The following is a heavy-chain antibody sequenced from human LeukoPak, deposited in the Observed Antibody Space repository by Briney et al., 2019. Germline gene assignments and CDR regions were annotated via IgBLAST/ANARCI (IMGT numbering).Heavy chain of an antibody. CDR1: GFTFDDYA. CDR2: ISWNSGSI. V-gene: IGHV3-9*01. J-gene: IGHJ3*02. CDR3: AKDIAASGSRAFDI. D-gene: IGHD3-22*01. Sequence: GGSLRLSWAASGFTFDDYAMHWVRHAPGKGLEWVSGISWNSGSIGYADSVKGRFTISRDNAKNSPYLQMNSLSAEDTALYYCAKDIAASGSRAFDIWGQGTMVTVSS.